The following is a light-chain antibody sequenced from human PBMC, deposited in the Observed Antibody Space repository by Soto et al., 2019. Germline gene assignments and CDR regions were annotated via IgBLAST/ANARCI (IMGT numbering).Light chain of an antibody. V-gene: IGKV3-15*01. J-gene: IGKJ4*01. CDR1: QSVSNN. Sequence: EIVMTQSPATLSVSPGERATLSCRASQSVSNNLAWYQQKPGQAPRLLIYGASPRATGIQPRFSGSGPGTEFTLTISSLQSEDFAVYYCQQYNNWPPLTFGGGNKVEIK. CDR3: QQYNNWPPLT. CDR2: GAS.